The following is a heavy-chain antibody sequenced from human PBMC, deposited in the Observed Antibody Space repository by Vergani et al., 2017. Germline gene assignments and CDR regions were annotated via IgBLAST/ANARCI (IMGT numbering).Heavy chain of an antibody. Sequence: QVQLQESGPGLVKPSQTLSLTCTVSGGSISSGSYYWSWIRQPAGKGLEWIGRIYISGSTNYNPFLKSRVTMSVDTSKNQFSLKLSPVTAADTAVYYCARGDGGGDGGLDYWGQGTLVTVSS. CDR3: ARGDGGGDGGLDY. V-gene: IGHV4-61*02. CDR2: IYISGST. J-gene: IGHJ4*02. D-gene: IGHD4-23*01. CDR1: GGSISSGSYY.